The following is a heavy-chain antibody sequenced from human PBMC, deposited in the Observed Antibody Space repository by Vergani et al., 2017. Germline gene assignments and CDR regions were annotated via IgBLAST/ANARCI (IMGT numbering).Heavy chain of an antibody. V-gene: IGHV4-34*01. CDR3: ASNTGHCSRAGCHKTYYYYFYMDV. CDR2: INHSGST. J-gene: IGHJ6*03. CDR1: GGSFSGYF. D-gene: IGHD2-2*01. Sequence: QVQLQQWGAGLLKPSETLSLTCAVYGGSFSGYFWSWIRQPPGKGLEWIGDINHSGSTNYNPSLESRVTISADTSKNQFSLKLSSVTAADTAIYYCASNTGHCSRAGCHKTYYYYFYMDVWGKGP.